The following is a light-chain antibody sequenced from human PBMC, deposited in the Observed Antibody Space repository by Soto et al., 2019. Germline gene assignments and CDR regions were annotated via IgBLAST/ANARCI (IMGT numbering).Light chain of an antibody. CDR1: QSVTSSY. CDR2: GAS. CDR3: KQYGGSPPYT. V-gene: IGKV3-20*01. J-gene: IGKJ2*01. Sequence: EIVLTQSPGTLSLSPGERATLSCRASQSVTSSYLAWYQQKPGQAPRLLIYGASSRATGIPDRFSGSGSGKDFTLTISRLEPEDFAVYYCKQYGGSPPYTFGQGTKLEI.